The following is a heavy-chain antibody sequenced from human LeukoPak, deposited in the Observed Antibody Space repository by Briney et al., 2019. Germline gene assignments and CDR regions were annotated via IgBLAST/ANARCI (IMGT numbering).Heavy chain of an antibody. CDR1: GFTFSSYA. CDR3: ARELKAAYDYVWGSYRSFDY. CDR2: ISGSGGST. D-gene: IGHD3-16*02. J-gene: IGHJ4*02. V-gene: IGHV3-23*01. Sequence: GSLRLSCAASGFTFSSYAMSWVRQAPGKGLEWVSAISGSGGSTYYADSVKGRSTISRDNSKNTLYLQMNSLRAEDTAVYYCARELKAAYDYVWGSYRSFDYWGQGTLVTVSS.